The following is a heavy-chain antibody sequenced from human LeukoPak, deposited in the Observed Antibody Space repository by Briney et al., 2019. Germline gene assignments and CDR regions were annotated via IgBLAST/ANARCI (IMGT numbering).Heavy chain of an antibody. J-gene: IGHJ4*02. D-gene: IGHD2-2*01. CDR2: INSDGSST. Sequence: GGFLRLSCAASGFTFSSYWMHWVRQAPGKGPVWVSRINSDGSSTSYADSVEGRFTISRDNAKNTLYLQMNSLRAEDTAVYYCARECSTTSCFRYWGQGTLVTVSS. CDR1: GFTFSSYW. V-gene: IGHV3-74*01. CDR3: ARECSTTSCFRY.